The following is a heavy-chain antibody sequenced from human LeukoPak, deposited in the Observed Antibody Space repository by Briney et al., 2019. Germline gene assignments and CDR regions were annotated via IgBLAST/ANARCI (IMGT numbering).Heavy chain of an antibody. CDR2: ISGSGGST. J-gene: IGHJ4*02. CDR1: GFTFSSYA. V-gene: IGHV3-23*01. Sequence: GGSLRLSCAASGFTFSSYAMSWVRQAPGKGLEWVSAISGSGGSTYYADSVKGRFTISRDNSKNTMYLQMNSLRAEDTAVYYCAKVGVDIVVVVAATPFDYWGQGTLVTVSS. D-gene: IGHD2-15*01. CDR3: AKVGVDIVVVVAATPFDY.